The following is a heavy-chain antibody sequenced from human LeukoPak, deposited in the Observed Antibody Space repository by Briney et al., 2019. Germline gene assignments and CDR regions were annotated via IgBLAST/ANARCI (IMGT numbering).Heavy chain of an antibody. CDR3: AGEPNFAGNSGAYFDY. D-gene: IGHD4-23*01. CDR1: GYTFTSYY. V-gene: IGHV1-46*01. J-gene: IGHJ4*02. Sequence: GASVKVSCKASGYTFTSYYMHWVRQAPGQGLEWMGIINPSGGSTSYAQKFQGRVTMTRDMSTSTVYLELSSLNSEATAVYYLAGEPNFAGNSGAYFDYWGQGTLVTVSS. CDR2: INPSGGST.